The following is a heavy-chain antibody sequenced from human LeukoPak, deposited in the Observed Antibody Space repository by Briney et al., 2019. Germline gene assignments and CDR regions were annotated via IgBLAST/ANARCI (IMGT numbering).Heavy chain of an antibody. Sequence: PSETLSLTCTVSGGSISSGDYYWSWIRQPPGKGLEWIGYIYYSGCPYYNPSLKSRVTISVDTSKNQFSLKLSSVTAADTAVYYCARDGDSSSSFDYWGQGTLVTVSS. D-gene: IGHD6-6*01. V-gene: IGHV4-30-4*01. CDR1: GGSISSGDYY. J-gene: IGHJ4*02. CDR2: IYYSGCP. CDR3: ARDGDSSSSFDY.